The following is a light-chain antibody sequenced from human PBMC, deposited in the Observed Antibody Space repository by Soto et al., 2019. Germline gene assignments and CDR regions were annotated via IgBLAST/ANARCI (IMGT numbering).Light chain of an antibody. J-gene: IGKJ2*01. CDR1: QIINNNY. Sequence: EAVLTQSPGTLSLSPGERATLSCRASQIINNNYLAWYQQKSGQAPRVLIYAASRRATGIPDRFSGSASGTDSTLTISRLEPEDFAVYYCQQYGTTLYTFGQGTKLEIK. CDR2: AAS. CDR3: QQYGTTLYT. V-gene: IGKV3-20*01.